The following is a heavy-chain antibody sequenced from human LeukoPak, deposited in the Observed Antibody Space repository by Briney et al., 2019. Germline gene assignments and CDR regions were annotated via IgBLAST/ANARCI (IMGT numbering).Heavy chain of an antibody. V-gene: IGHV3-21*01. CDR1: GLTFSSYS. Sequence: GGSLRLSWAASGLTFSSYSMNWVRQAPGKGLEGVSSISSSSSYIYYADSVKGRFTISRDNAQTSLYLQMNSLRAEDTAVYYCARDLGLQSLDYWGQGTLVTVSS. CDR2: ISSSSSYI. CDR3: ARDLGLQSLDY. D-gene: IGHD4-11*01. J-gene: IGHJ4*02.